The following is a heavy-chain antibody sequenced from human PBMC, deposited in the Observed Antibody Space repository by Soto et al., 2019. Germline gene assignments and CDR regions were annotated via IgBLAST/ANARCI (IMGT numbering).Heavy chain of an antibody. CDR1: GYSFTSYW. V-gene: IGHV5-51*01. D-gene: IGHD2-21*02. J-gene: IGHJ6*02. CDR2: IYPGDSDT. Sequence: GESLKISWKGSGYSFTSYWIGWVRQMPGKGLEWMGIIYPGDSDTRYSPSFQGQVTITADKSISTAYLRWSSLKASDTAMYYYATTQGTTVVTSGPPEAYYYYGMDVWGQGTTVTVSS. CDR3: ATTQGTTVVTSGPPEAYYYYGMDV.